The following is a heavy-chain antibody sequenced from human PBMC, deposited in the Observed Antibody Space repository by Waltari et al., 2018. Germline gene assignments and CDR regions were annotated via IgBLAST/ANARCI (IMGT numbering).Heavy chain of an antibody. CDR2: IYYSGST. J-gene: IGHJ4*02. Sequence: QLQLQESGPGLVKPSETLSLTCTVSGGSISSSSYYWGWIRQPPGKGLEWIGIIYYSGSTYYNPSLKSRVTISVDTSKNQFSLKLSSVTAADTAVYYCARLVVVITHFDYWGQGTLVTVSS. CDR3: ARLVVVITHFDY. D-gene: IGHD3-22*01. CDR1: GGSISSSSYY. V-gene: IGHV4-39*01.